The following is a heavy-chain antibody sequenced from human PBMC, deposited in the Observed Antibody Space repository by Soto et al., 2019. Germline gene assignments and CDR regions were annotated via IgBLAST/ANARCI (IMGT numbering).Heavy chain of an antibody. D-gene: IGHD2-2*01. CDR2: IYYSGST. J-gene: IGHJ4*02. Sequence: PSETLSLTCTVSGGSISSYYWSWIRQPPGKGLEWIGYIYYSGSTNYNPSLKSRVTISVDTSKNQFSLKLSSVTAADTAVYYCASLVPATGGIDYWGQGTLVTVPS. V-gene: IGHV4-59*01. CDR3: ASLVPATGGIDY. CDR1: GGSISSYY.